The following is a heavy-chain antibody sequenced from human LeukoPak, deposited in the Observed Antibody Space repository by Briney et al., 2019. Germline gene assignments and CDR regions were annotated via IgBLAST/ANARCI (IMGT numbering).Heavy chain of an antibody. D-gene: IGHD4-17*01. Sequence: GGSLRLSCAASGFTFSSYAMHWVRQAPGKGLEWVAVISYDGSNKYYADSVKGRFTISRDNSKNTLYLQMNSLRAEDTAVYYCARDDGDYLQSIFDYWGQGTLVTVSS. CDR2: ISYDGSNK. CDR1: GFTFSSYA. V-gene: IGHV3-30-3*01. J-gene: IGHJ4*02. CDR3: ARDDGDYLQSIFDY.